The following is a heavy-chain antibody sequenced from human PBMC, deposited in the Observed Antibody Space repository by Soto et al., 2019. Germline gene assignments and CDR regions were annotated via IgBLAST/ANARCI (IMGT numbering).Heavy chain of an antibody. Sequence: QVQLVESGGGLVKPGGSLRLSCAASGFTFSDYYMSWIRQAPGKGLEWVSYISSSGSTIYYADSVKGRFTISRDNGKNSLYLKMNSLRAEDTAVYYCARDQYYYGSGSYPYYYYGMDVWGQGTTVTVSS. D-gene: IGHD3-10*01. V-gene: IGHV3-11*01. CDR2: ISSSGSTI. J-gene: IGHJ6*02. CDR1: GFTFSDYY. CDR3: ARDQYYYGSGSYPYYYYGMDV.